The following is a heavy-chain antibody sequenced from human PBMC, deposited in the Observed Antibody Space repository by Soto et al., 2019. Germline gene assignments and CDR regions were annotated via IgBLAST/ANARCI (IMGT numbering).Heavy chain of an antibody. D-gene: IGHD3-10*01. CDR3: ARAYGSGSYYNPGYGMDV. CDR1: GGTFSSYA. Sequence: SVNVSCKASGGTFSSYAISWVRQAPGQGLEWMGGIIPIFGTANYAQKFQGRVTITADESTSTAYMELSSLRSEDTAVYYCARAYGSGSYYNPGYGMDVWGQGTTVTVS. CDR2: IIPIFGTA. J-gene: IGHJ6*02. V-gene: IGHV1-69*13.